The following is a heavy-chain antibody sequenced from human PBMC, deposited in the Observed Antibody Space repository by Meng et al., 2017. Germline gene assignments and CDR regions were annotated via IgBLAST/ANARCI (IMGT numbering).Heavy chain of an antibody. CDR3: ARGRSFDY. J-gene: IGHJ4*02. Sequence: GESLKISCAASGFTFDDYTMHWVRQAPGKGLEWVSLISWDGGSTYYADSVKGRFTISRHNSKNTLYLQMNSLRAEDTAVYYCARGRSFDYWGQGTLVTVSS. V-gene: IGHV3-43*01. CDR2: ISWDGGST. CDR1: GFTFDDYT.